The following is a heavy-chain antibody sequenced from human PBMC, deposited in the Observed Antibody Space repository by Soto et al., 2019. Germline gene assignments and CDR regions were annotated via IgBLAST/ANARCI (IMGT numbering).Heavy chain of an antibody. Sequence: PGGSLRLSCAASGFTFSSYAMSWVRQAPGKGLEWVSAISGSGGSTYCADSVKGRFTISRDNSKNTLYLQMNSLRAEDTAVYYCAKASIAAAGYPDYYYGMDVWGQGTTVTVSS. V-gene: IGHV3-23*01. D-gene: IGHD6-13*01. CDR1: GFTFSSYA. CDR3: AKASIAAAGYPDYYYGMDV. J-gene: IGHJ6*02. CDR2: ISGSGGST.